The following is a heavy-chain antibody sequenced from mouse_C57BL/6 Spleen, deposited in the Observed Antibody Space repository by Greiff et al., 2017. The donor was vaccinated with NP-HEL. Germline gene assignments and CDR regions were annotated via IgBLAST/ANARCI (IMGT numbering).Heavy chain of an antibody. D-gene: IGHD2-5*01. CDR2: ISSGGDYI. J-gene: IGHJ4*01. CDR3: TRDRGIYYSSDETMDY. Sequence: EVQVVESGAGLVKPGGSLKLSCAASGFTFSSYAMSWVRQTPEKRLEWVAEISSGGDYIYYADTLKGRFTISRDNDRNTLYLQMSSLKSEDTAMYYCTRDRGIYYSSDETMDYWGQGTSVTVSS. V-gene: IGHV5-9-1*02. CDR1: GFTFSSYA.